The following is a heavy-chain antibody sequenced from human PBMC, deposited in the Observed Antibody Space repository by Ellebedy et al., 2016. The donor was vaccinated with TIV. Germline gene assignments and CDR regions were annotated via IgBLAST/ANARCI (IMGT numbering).Heavy chain of an antibody. CDR2: INAGNGNT. V-gene: IGHV1-3*01. J-gene: IGHJ3*02. CDR3: ASNSYCSGGSCYSGAFDI. Sequence: ASVKVSXXASGYTFTSYAMHWVRQAPGQRLEWMGWINAGNGNTKYSQKFQGRVTITRDTSASTAYMELSSLRSEDTAVYYCASNSYCSGGSCYSGAFDIWGQGTMVTVSS. D-gene: IGHD2-15*01. CDR1: GYTFTSYA.